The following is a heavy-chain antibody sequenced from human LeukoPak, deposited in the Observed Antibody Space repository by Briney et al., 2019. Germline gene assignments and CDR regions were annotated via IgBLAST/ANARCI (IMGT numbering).Heavy chain of an antibody. Sequence: GESLKISCKGSGYSFTNYWIAWVRQMPGKGLEWMGVIYPSDSDTRYNPPFQGQVTISADRSFGTAYLQWGSLKASDSAMYYCARREATTEYFDFWGQGTLVTVSS. CDR2: IYPSDSDT. V-gene: IGHV5-51*01. J-gene: IGHJ4*02. CDR3: ARREATTEYFDF. D-gene: IGHD1-7*01. CDR1: GYSFTNYW.